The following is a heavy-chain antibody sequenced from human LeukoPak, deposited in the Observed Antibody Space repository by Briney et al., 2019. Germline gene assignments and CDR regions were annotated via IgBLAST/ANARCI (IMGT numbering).Heavy chain of an antibody. CDR1: GYTFTGYY. CDR2: INPNSGGT. Sequence: ASVNVSCKGSGYTFTGYYMHWVRQAPGQGLEWLGWINPNSGGTNYAQKFQGRVTMTRDTSISTAYMELSRLRSDDTAVYYCAREYYDSSAYNQEAIDYWGQGTLVTVSS. CDR3: AREYYDSSAYNQEAIDY. V-gene: IGHV1-2*02. J-gene: IGHJ4*02. D-gene: IGHD3-22*01.